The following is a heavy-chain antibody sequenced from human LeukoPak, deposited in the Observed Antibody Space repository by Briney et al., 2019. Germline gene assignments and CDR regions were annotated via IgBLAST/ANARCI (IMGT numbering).Heavy chain of an antibody. D-gene: IGHD3-16*01. Sequence: ASVTVSCKASGYTFTDYYIHWLRQAPGRGLEWVSWINPTTGEIKSSQNFQGRATMTWDTSLGTAFMEQRRLTSDDTAVYYCLGGERITAEPPPVDVWGQGTTVTVPS. CDR3: LGGERITAEPPPVDV. CDR2: INPTTGEI. CDR1: GYTFTDYY. J-gene: IGHJ6*02. V-gene: IGHV1-2*02.